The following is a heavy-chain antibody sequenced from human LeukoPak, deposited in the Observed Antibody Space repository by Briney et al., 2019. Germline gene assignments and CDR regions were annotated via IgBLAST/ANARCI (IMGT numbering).Heavy chain of an antibody. CDR1: GDSISSDYY. CDR2: IYHSGST. Sequence: SETLSLTCDVSGDSISSDYYWGWIRQTPGKGLEWIGGIYHSGSTSYNPSLKSRVTISVDTPKNQFSLKLSSVTAADTAVYYCASTAMTTVTTSWFDPWGQGTLVTVSS. CDR3: ASTAMTTVTTSWFDP. D-gene: IGHD4-17*01. V-gene: IGHV4-38-2*01. J-gene: IGHJ5*02.